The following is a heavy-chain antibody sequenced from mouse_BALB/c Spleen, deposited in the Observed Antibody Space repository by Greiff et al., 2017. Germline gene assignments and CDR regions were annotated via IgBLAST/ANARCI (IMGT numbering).Heavy chain of an antibody. V-gene: IGHV5-17*02. D-gene: IGHD4-1*01. Sequence: EVQLVESGGGLVQPGGSRKLSCAASGFTFSSFGMHWVRQAPEKGLEWVAYISSGSSTIYYADTVKGRFTISRDNPKNTLFLQMTSLRSEDTAMYYCARSGLGRAFDYWGQGTTRTVSS. J-gene: IGHJ2*01. CDR1: GFTFSSFG. CDR2: ISSGSSTI. CDR3: ARSGLGRAFDY.